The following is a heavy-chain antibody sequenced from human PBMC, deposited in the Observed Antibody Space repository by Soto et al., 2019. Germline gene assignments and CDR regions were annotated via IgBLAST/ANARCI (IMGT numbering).Heavy chain of an antibody. CDR3: ARAPYSISSFFFDY. V-gene: IGHV1-46*01. CDR2: INPNIGHA. CDR1: VYSFTAFH. D-gene: IGHD1-26*01. J-gene: IGHJ4*02. Sequence: ASVKVSCKASVYSFTAFHMHCVRQAPGLGLERMGIINPNIGHANIAHRFKGRVALSWHTATSTVNMGLSGLRAADTAVYYCARAPYSISSFFFDYWGQGSPVTVSS.